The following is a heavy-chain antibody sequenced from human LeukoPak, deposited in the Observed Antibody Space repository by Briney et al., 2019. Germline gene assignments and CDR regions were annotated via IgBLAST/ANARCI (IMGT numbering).Heavy chain of an antibody. CDR1: GFTVSSNY. CDR3: ARDPDLTGTFDY. D-gene: IGHD1-7*01. Sequence: PGGSLRLSCAASGFTVSSNYMGWVRQAPGKGLEWVSVIYSGGSTYYADSVKGRFTISRDNSKNTLYLQMNSLRAEDTAVYYCARDPDLTGTFDYWGQGTLVTVSS. V-gene: IGHV3-53*01. J-gene: IGHJ4*02. CDR2: IYSGGST.